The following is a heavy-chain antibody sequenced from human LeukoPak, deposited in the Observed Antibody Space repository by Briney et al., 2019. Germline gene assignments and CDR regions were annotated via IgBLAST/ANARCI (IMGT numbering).Heavy chain of an antibody. Sequence: GGSLRLSCAASGFTFSSYAMICVRQAPGKGLEWVSAISCSGGSTYYADSVKGRFTTSRDNSKNTLYLQMNSLRAEDTAVYYCSSVVYGNVHWGQGTLVTVSS. CDR1: GFTFSSYA. CDR2: ISCSGGST. J-gene: IGHJ4*02. D-gene: IGHD3-22*01. CDR3: SSVVYGNVH. V-gene: IGHV3-23*01.